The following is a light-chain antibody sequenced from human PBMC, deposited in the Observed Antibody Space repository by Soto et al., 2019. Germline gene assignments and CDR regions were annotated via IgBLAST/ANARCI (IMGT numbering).Light chain of an antibody. CDR3: MQALQTPFT. CDR1: QSLLHSNGYNY. CDR2: LGS. Sequence: DIVMTQSPLSLPVTPGEPASISCRSSQSLLHSNGYNYLDWYLQKPGQSPQLLIYLGSNRASGVPDRFSVRGSGTDFTLKISRVEAEDVGVYYCMQALQTPFTFGPGTKVDIK. V-gene: IGKV2-28*01. J-gene: IGKJ3*01.